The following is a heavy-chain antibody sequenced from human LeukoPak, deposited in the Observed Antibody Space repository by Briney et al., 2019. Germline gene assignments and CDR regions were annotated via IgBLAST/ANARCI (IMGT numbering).Heavy chain of an antibody. D-gene: IGHD4-23*01. V-gene: IGHV1-2*02. J-gene: IGHJ4*02. CDR3: ARNYGGTSKYFDY. CDR1: GYTFTGYF. Sequence: ASVKVSCKASGYTFTGYFMHWVRQAPGQGLEWMGWIIPNSGGTNYAQKFQGRVTMTGDTSISTAYMELSGLRSDDTAVYYCARNYGGTSKYFDYWGQGTLVTVSS. CDR2: IIPNSGGT.